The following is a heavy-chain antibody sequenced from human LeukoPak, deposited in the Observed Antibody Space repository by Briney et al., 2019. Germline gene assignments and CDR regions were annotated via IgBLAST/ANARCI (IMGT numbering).Heavy chain of an antibody. V-gene: IGHV5-51*01. J-gene: IGHJ4*02. CDR1: GYSFASYW. CDR2: IHPNDAST. D-gene: IGHD7-27*01. CDR3: ARHNNWGFDY. Sequence: ESLKISCKASGYSFASYWIGWVRQMSGKGLEWMAIIHPNDASTIYSPSFQGQVTISADKSINTAYLQWSTLKASDTAIYYCARHNNWGFDYWDRGTLLTVSS.